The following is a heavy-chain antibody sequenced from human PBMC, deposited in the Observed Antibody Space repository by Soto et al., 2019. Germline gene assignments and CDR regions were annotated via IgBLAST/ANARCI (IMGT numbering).Heavy chain of an antibody. V-gene: IGHV1-18*01. CDR1: GDTFTSYG. CDR3: ARADILTGYDGGPRPTWYFHL. D-gene: IGHD3-9*01. Sequence: ASVKVSCKACGDTFTSYGISWVRQAPGQGLEWMGWISAYNGNTNYAQKLQGRVTMTTDTSTSTAYMELRSLRSEDTDVYYCARADILTGYDGGPRPTWYFHLWRRATLVT. CDR2: ISAYNGNT. J-gene: IGHJ2*01.